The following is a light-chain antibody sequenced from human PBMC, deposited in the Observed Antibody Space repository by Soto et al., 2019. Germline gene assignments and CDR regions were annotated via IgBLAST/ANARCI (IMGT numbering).Light chain of an antibody. CDR2: KDS. CDR1: VLSRKF. CDR3: YSATGTSVI. J-gene: IGLJ2*01. V-gene: IGLV3-27*01. Sequence: SYELTQPSSVSVSPGQTAIITCSGDVLSRKFARWFQQKPGQAPVLVIFKDSERPSGIPDRFSGSSSGTTVTLTITGAQPEDEADYYCYSATGTSVIFGGGTKLTVL.